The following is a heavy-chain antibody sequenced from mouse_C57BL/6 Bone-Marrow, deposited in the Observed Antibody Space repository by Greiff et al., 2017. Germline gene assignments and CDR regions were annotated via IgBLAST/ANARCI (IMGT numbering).Heavy chain of an antibody. D-gene: IGHD1-1*02. V-gene: IGHV14-4*01. CDR3: TTDYVNCDFDY. CDR1: GFTITGDY. Sequence: EVQLQQSGAELVRPGASVKLSCTASGFTITGDYMPWVKQRPEQGLEWIGWIDLENGDTEYAAKFKGKATITADTSSNTAYLQLSSLTSEDTAVYYCTTDYVNCDFDYWGQGTTLTVSS. J-gene: IGHJ2*01. CDR2: IDLENGDT.